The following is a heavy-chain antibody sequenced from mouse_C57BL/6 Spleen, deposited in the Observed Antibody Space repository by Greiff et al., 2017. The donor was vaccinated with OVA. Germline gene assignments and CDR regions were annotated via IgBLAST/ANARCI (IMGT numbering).Heavy chain of an antibody. CDR3: ARDSHYYGSSHFDY. CDR1: GFTFSSSG. Sequence: EVKLVESGGDLVKPGGSLKLSCAASGFTFSSSGMSWVRQTPDKRLEWVATISSGGSYTYYPDSVKGRFTISRDNAKNTLYLQMSSLKSEDTAMDYCARDSHYYGSSHFDYWGQGTTLTVSS. D-gene: IGHD1-1*01. V-gene: IGHV5-6*01. J-gene: IGHJ2*01. CDR2: ISSGGSYT.